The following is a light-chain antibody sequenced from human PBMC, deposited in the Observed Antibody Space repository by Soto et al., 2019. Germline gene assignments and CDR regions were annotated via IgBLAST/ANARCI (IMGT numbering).Light chain of an antibody. V-gene: IGLV1-40*01. CDR1: SSNIGAGYD. J-gene: IGLJ3*02. Sequence: QSALTQPPSVSGAPGQRVTISCTGSSSNIGAGYDVHWYQQLPGTAPKLLIYGNSNRPSGVPDRFSGSKSGTSASLAITGLQAEDEADYYCQSYDSSLSGRGFGGGTKVTVL. CDR3: QSYDSSLSGRG. CDR2: GNS.